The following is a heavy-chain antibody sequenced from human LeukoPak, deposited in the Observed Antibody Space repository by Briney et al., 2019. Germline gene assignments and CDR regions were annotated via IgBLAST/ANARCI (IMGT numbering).Heavy chain of an antibody. D-gene: IGHD2-2*01. V-gene: IGHV3-7*04. Sequence: GGSLRLSCAVSGFIFSNYWMSWVRQAPGKGLEWVATIKMDGSEDFYVGSVKGRFTISRDNARNSLHLQMNSLRDEDTGVYYCARYTRLFDYWGQGTLVTVSS. CDR2: IKMDGSED. J-gene: IGHJ4*02. CDR3: ARYTRLFDY. CDR1: GFIFSNYW.